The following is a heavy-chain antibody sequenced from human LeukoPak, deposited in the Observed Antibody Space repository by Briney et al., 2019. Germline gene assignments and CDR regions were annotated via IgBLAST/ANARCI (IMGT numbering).Heavy chain of an antibody. CDR3: ARGRLGGY. CDR2: INHSGST. CDR1: GGSFSGYY. D-gene: IGHD7-27*01. J-gene: IGHJ4*02. Sequence: PSETLSLTCAVYGGSFSGYYWSWIRQPPGKGLEWIGEINHSGSTNYNPSLKSRVTISVDTSKNQFSLKLSSVTAADTAVYYCARGRLGGYWGQGTLVTVSS. V-gene: IGHV4-34*01.